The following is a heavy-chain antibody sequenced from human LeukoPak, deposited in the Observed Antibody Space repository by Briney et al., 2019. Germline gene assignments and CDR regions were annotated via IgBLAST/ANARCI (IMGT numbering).Heavy chain of an antibody. Sequence: GGSLRLSCTISGFTFRNFWMSWVRQAPGKGLEWVANIKEDGSEKYYVDSVKGRFTISRDNAKNSVYMEMNSLRAEDTALYFCARGRGWTDYWGQGILVTVSS. V-gene: IGHV3-7*01. CDR1: GFTFRNFW. D-gene: IGHD6-19*01. CDR3: ARGRGWTDY. J-gene: IGHJ4*02. CDR2: IKEDGSEK.